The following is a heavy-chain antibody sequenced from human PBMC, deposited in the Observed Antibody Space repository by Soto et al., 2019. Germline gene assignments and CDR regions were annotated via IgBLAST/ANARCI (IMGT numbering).Heavy chain of an antibody. Sequence: QVQIVQSGAEVKKPGASVKVSCKASGYTFTSYAMHWVRQAPGQRLEWMGWINAGNGNTKYSQKFQGRVTITRDTSASTAYMELCSLRSEDTAVYYCASSYSNYALIDYYYYGMDVWGQGTTVTVSS. V-gene: IGHV1-3*01. D-gene: IGHD4-4*01. J-gene: IGHJ6*02. CDR3: ASSYSNYALIDYYYYGMDV. CDR1: GYTFTSYA. CDR2: INAGNGNT.